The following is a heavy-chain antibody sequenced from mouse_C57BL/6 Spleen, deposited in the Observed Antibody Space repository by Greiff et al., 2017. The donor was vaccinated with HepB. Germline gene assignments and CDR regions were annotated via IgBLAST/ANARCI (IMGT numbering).Heavy chain of an antibody. CDR3: ARGAFDYYGSSYPYAMDY. CDR2: IDPNSGGT. Sequence: QVHVKQPGAELVKPGASVKLSCKASGYTFTSYWMHWVKQRPGRGLEWIGRIDPNSGGTKYNEKFKSKATLTVDKPSSTAYMQLSSLTSEDSAVYYCARGAFDYYGSSYPYAMDYWGQGTSVTVSS. J-gene: IGHJ4*01. V-gene: IGHV1-72*01. D-gene: IGHD1-1*01. CDR1: GYTFTSYW.